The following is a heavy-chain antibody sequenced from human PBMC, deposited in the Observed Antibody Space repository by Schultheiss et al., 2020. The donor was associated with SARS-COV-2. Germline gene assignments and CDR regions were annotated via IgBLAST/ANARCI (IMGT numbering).Heavy chain of an antibody. V-gene: IGHV3-30*18. Sequence: GGSLRLSCAVSGFTIRSYGMHWVRQAPGKGPEWVAIITYNGGFTWYAKPVEGRFTVSRDNSKNTLYLQMNSLSVDDTAVYFCAKGLGRFQWEVVRGPLDFWGQGTLVTVSS. CDR3: AKGLGRFQWEVVRGPLDF. D-gene: IGHD2-2*01. CDR1: GFTIRSYG. J-gene: IGHJ4*02. CDR2: ITYNGGFT.